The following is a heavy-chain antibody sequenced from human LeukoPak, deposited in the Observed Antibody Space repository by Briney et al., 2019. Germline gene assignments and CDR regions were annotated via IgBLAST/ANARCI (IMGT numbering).Heavy chain of an antibody. D-gene: IGHD6-19*01. Sequence: GRSLRLSCAASGFTFSTYFMHWVRQAPGKGLEWVADIASDGSHTFYVESVKGRFTISRDNSKNTLYLQMNSLRAEDTAVYYCAKLENRLVLDYFDYWGQGTLVTVSS. V-gene: IGHV3-30-3*02. CDR1: GFTFSTYF. CDR3: AKLENRLVLDYFDY. CDR2: IASDGSHT. J-gene: IGHJ4*02.